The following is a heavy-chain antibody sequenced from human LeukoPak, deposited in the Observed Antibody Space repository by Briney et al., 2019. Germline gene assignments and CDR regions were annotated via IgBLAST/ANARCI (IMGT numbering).Heavy chain of an antibody. CDR3: TKPDIAAAGQDEGNDY. CDR1: GFTFSNAW. CDR2: IKSKTDGGTT. Sequence: PGGSLRLSCAASGFTFSNAWMSWVRQAPGKGLEWVGRIKSKTDGGTTDYAAPVKGRFTISRDDSKNTLYLQMNSLKTEDTAVYYCTKPDIAAAGQDEGNDYWGQGTLVTVSS. D-gene: IGHD6-13*01. J-gene: IGHJ4*02. V-gene: IGHV3-15*01.